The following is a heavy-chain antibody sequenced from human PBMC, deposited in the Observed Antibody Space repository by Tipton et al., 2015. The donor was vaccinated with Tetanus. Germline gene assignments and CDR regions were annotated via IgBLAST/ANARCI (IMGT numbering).Heavy chain of an antibody. CDR1: RFTFSHYS. J-gene: IGHJ3*02. D-gene: IGHD1-26*01. CDR3: ARTRELGDAFDI. Sequence: SLRLSCAAFRFTFSHYSMTWVRQAPGKGLEWVSSISDSTDYIYYADSVKGRFTISRDNARNSLYLQMNSLRAEDTAVYYCARTRELGDAFDIWGQGTMVTVSS. CDR2: ISDSTDYI. V-gene: IGHV3-21*04.